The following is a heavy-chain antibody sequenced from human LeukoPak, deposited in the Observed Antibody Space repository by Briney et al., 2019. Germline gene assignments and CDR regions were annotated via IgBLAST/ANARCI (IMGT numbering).Heavy chain of an antibody. CDR3: ARDVGYCSSTSCHNYFDY. CDR1: GGSISSFY. J-gene: IGHJ4*02. CDR2: IYSSGST. D-gene: IGHD2-2*01. V-gene: IGHV4-59*01. Sequence: PSETLSLTCTVSGGSISSFYWTWIRQSPGKGLEWIGYIYSSGSTKYNPSLKGRVTISLDTSRNQFSLKLSPVTAADTALYYCARDVGYCSSTSCHNYFDYWGQGTLVTVSS.